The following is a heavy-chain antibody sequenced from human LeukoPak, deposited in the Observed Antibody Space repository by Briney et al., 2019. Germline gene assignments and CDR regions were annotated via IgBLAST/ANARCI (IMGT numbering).Heavy chain of an antibody. D-gene: IGHD2-2*01. CDR3: ASAVVPDLFDY. CDR2: IYYSGST. V-gene: IGHV4-59*01. CDR1: GGSISSYY. Sequence: SETLSLTCTVSGGSISSYYWSWIRQPPGKGLEWIGYIYYSGSTNYNPSLKSRVTISVDTSKNQFSLKLSSVTAADTAMYYCASAVVPDLFDYWGQGTLVTVSS. J-gene: IGHJ4*02.